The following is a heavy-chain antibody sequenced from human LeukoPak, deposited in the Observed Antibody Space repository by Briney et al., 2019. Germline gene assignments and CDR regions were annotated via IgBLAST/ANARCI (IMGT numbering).Heavy chain of an antibody. J-gene: IGHJ5*02. V-gene: IGHV4-39*07. Sequence: SETLSPTCTVSGGSISSSSYYWGWIRQPPGKGLEWIGSIYHSGSTYYNPSLKSRVTISVDTSKNQFSLKLSSVTAADTAVYYCARDKSGLGQSREIDPWGQGTLVTVSS. D-gene: IGHD1-26*01. CDR1: GGSISSSSYY. CDR2: IYHSGST. CDR3: ARDKSGLGQSREIDP.